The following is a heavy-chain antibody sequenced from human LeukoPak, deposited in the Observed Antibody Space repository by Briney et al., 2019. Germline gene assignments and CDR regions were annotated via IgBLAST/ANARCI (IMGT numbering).Heavy chain of an antibody. D-gene: IGHD6-13*01. J-gene: IGHJ4*02. CDR2: IWNDGSNT. V-gene: IGHV3-30*02. Sequence: GGSLRLSCAASGFTFSSYGMHWVRQAPGKGLEWVAFIWNDGSNTYYADSVKGRFTISRDNSKNTLYLQMNSLRAEDTAVYYCANDLTGSSWTFDYWGQATLVTVSS. CDR3: ANDLTGSSWTFDY. CDR1: GFTFSSYG.